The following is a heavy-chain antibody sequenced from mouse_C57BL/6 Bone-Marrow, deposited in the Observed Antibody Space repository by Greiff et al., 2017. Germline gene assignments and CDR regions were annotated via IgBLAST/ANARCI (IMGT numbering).Heavy chain of an antibody. Sequence: QVTLKESGPGILQSSQTLSLTCSFSGFSLSTSGMGVSWIRQPSGKGLEWLAHIYWDDDKRYNPSLKSRLTISKDTSRNQVFLKITSVDTADTATYYCARLTTVVATRGLYWYFDVWGTGTTVTVSS. V-gene: IGHV8-12*01. CDR1: GFSLSTSGMG. J-gene: IGHJ1*03. CDR2: IYWDDDK. CDR3: ARLTTVVATRGLYWYFDV. D-gene: IGHD1-1*01.